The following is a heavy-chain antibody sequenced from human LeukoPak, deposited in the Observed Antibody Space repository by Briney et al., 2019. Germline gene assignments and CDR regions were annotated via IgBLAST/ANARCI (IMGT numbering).Heavy chain of an antibody. CDR2: MNPNSGNT. CDR1: GGTFSSYA. Sequence: GASVKVSCKASGGTFSSYAISWVRQATGQGLEWMGWMNPNSGNTGYAQKFQGRVTMTRNTSISTAYMELSSLRSEDTAVYYCARGRRGSGSIYGMDVWGQGTTVTVSS. V-gene: IGHV1-8*02. J-gene: IGHJ6*02. D-gene: IGHD3-10*01. CDR3: ARGRRGSGSIYGMDV.